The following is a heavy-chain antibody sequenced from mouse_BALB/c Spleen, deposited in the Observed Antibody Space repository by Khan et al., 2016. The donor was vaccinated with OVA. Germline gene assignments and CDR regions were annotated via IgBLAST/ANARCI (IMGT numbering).Heavy chain of an antibody. CDR3: ARNGLGNYGIGDY. V-gene: IGHV1-5*01. CDR2: IYPGNSDT. D-gene: IGHD2-1*01. J-gene: IGHJ2*01. Sequence: VQLQQSGTVLARPGASVKMSCKASGYTFTNYWMHWVKQRPGQGLEWIGTIYPGNSDTNYNQKFTGKAKLTAVTSTSTAYMELSSLTNEDSAVYYCARNGLGNYGIGDYWGQGTTLTVSS. CDR1: GYTFTNYW.